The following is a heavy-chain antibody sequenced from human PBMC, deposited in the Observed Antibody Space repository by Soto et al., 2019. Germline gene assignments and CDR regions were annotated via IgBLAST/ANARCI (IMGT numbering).Heavy chain of an antibody. J-gene: IGHJ4*02. Sequence: SETLSLTCTVSGGSVSSGDYYWSWIRQPPGKGLEWIGYIYYSGSTYYNPSLKSRVTISVDTSKNQFSLKLSSVTAADTAVYYCARVRFRAHDYWGQGTLVTVSS. D-gene: IGHD3-3*01. CDR3: ARVRFRAHDY. CDR1: GGSVSSGDYY. V-gene: IGHV4-30-4*01. CDR2: IYYSGST.